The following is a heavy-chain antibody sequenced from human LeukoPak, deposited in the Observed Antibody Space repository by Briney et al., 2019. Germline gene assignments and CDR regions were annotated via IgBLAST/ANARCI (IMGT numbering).Heavy chain of an antibody. D-gene: IGHD6-13*01. Sequence: PGGSLRLSCAASGFTFSSYGMHWVRQAPGKGLEWVAFIRYDGSNKYYADSVKGRFTISRDNSKNTLYLQMNSLRAEDTAVYYCAKWGIFIAAAGTVLDAFDIWGQGTMVTVSS. CDR3: AKWGIFIAAAGTVLDAFDI. CDR2: IRYDGSNK. V-gene: IGHV3-30*02. CDR1: GFTFSSYG. J-gene: IGHJ3*02.